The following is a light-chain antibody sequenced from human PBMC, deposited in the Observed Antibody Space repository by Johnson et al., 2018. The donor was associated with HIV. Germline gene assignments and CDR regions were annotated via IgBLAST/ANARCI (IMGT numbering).Light chain of an antibody. V-gene: IGLV1-40*01. CDR2: GNS. J-gene: IGLJ1*01. Sequence: QSVLTQSPSVSGAPGQRVTISCTGSSSNIGAGYDVHWYQQLPGTAPKLLIYGNSNRPSGVPDRFSGSKSGTSATLGITGLQTGDEADYYCGTYDTSLSAGGVFGTGTKVSVL. CDR3: GTYDTSLSAGGV. CDR1: SSNIGAGYD.